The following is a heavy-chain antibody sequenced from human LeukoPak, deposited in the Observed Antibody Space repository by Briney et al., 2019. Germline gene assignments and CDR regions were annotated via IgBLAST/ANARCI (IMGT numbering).Heavy chain of an antibody. D-gene: IGHD6-13*01. CDR1: GGSISSSSYY. Sequence: PSETLSLTCTVSGGSISSSSYYWGWIRQPPGKGLEWIGSIYYSGSTYYTPSLKSRVTISVDTSKNQFSLKLSSVTAADTAVYYCARARYTTSWYPPDYWGQGTLVTVSS. V-gene: IGHV4-39*07. CDR2: IYYSGST. J-gene: IGHJ4*02. CDR3: ARARYTTSWYPPDY.